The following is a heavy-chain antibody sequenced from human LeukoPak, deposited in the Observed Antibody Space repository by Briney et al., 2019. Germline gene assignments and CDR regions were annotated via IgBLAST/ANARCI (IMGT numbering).Heavy chain of an antibody. CDR1: GYRFTGYW. Sequence: GESLNISCKGSGYRFTGYWIIWVRQVPGKGLEWMGRIDPSDSYTNYSPSFQGHVTISADKSISTAYLQWSSLKASDTAMYYCARDHYGSGTRFDPWGQGTLVTVSS. J-gene: IGHJ5*02. D-gene: IGHD3-10*01. V-gene: IGHV5-10-1*01. CDR3: ARDHYGSGTRFDP. CDR2: IDPSDSYT.